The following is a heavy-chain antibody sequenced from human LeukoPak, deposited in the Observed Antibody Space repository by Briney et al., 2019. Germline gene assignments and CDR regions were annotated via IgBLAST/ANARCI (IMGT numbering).Heavy chain of an antibody. D-gene: IGHD3-10*01. CDR3: ARDRGSGSYYKPNWFDP. J-gene: IGHJ5*02. CDR1: GYTFTGYY. Sequence: ASVKVSCKASGYTFTGYYMHWVRQAPGQGLEWMGWINPNSGGTNYAQKLQGRATMTTDTSTSTAYMELRSLRSDDTAVYYCARDRGSGSYYKPNWFDPWGQGTLVTVSS. CDR2: INPNSGGT. V-gene: IGHV1-2*02.